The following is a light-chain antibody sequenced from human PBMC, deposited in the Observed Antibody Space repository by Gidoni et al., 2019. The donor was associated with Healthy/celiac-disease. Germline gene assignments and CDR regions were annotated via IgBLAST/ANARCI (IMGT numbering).Light chain of an antibody. V-gene: IGKV3-20*01. CDR3: QQYGSSPPT. Sequence: EIVLTQSAGTMSLSPGERATLSCRASQSVSSSYLAWYQQKPGQAPRLLIYGASSRATGIPDRFSGIGSGTDFTLTISRLEPEDFAVYYCQQYGSSPPTFGQGTKVEIK. CDR1: QSVSSSY. CDR2: GAS. J-gene: IGKJ1*01.